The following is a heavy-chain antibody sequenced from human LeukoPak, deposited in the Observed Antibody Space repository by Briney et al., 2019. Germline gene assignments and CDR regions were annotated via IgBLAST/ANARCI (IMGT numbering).Heavy chain of an antibody. J-gene: IGHJ4*02. CDR2: IQYDGSDK. Sequence: PGGSLRLSCAASGFTFSPYAMYWVRQAPGKGLEWVAFIQYDGSDKYYADSVKGRFTISRDNSKNTLYLQMNSLRPEDTAVYYCAPAPRGHYYFDYWGQGTLVTVSS. CDR1: GFTFSPYA. CDR3: APAPRGHYYFDY. V-gene: IGHV3-30*02.